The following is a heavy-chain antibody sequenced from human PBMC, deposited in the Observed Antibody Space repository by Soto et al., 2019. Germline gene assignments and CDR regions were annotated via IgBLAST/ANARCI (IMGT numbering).Heavy chain of an antibody. CDR1: GYTFTTYG. Sequence: QVHLVQSGTEVKKPGASVKVSCKTSGYTFTTYGISWVRQAPGQGLEWMGWISTYDGDTRYGQNFQGRASLTADTSTNTAYMEVTSLTQDDTAVYYCAIQAGNLEVWGQGTTVIVSS. CDR3: AIQAGNLEV. CDR2: ISTYDGDT. D-gene: IGHD6-19*01. J-gene: IGHJ6*02. V-gene: IGHV1-18*01.